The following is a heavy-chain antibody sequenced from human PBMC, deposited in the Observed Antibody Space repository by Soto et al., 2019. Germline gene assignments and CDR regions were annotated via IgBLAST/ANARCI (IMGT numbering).Heavy chain of an antibody. CDR1: GFTFSSYA. CDR3: AKSRGAVAGTFDY. J-gene: IGHJ4*02. CDR2: ISGSGGST. D-gene: IGHD6-19*01. V-gene: IGHV3-23*01. Sequence: EVQLLESGGGLVQPGGSLRLSCAASGFTFSSYAMSWVRQAPGKGLEWVSAISGSGGSTYYADSVKGRFTISRDNSKNTLDLQMNSLRAEDTAGYYCAKSRGAVAGTFDYWGQGTLVTVSS.